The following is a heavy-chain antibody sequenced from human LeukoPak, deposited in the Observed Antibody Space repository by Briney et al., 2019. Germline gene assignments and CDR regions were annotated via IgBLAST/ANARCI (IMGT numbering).Heavy chain of an antibody. Sequence: GGSLRLSCAASGFTFSDYYMSWIRQAPGKGLEWVSYISSSSYTNYADSVKGRFTISRDNAKNSLYLQMNSLRAEDTAVYYCARGGYSSGWYVVYWGQGTLVTVSS. V-gene: IGHV3-11*06. D-gene: IGHD6-19*01. CDR3: ARGGYSSGWYVVY. J-gene: IGHJ4*02. CDR1: GFTFSDYY. CDR2: ISSSSYT.